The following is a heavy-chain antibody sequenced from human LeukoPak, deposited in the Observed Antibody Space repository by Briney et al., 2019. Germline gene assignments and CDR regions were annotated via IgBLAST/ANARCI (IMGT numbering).Heavy chain of an antibody. Sequence: GESPKISCKGSGYSFTTCWIAWVRQMPGKGLEWMGIIYPGDSDTRYSPSFQGQVTISVDKSISTAYLQWSSLKASDTAIYYCARQSGSTAWFDPWGQGTLVTVSS. CDR1: GYSFTTCW. J-gene: IGHJ5*02. CDR3: ARQSGSTAWFDP. D-gene: IGHD5-12*01. CDR2: IYPGDSDT. V-gene: IGHV5-51*01.